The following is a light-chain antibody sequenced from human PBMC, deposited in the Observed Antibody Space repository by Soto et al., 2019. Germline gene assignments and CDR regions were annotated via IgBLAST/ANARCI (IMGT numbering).Light chain of an antibody. CDR1: SSDVGGYDY. Sequence: QSVLTQPPSASGSPGQSVTISRTGTSSDVGGYDYVSWYQQHPGKAPKLMIFEVSKRPSGVPDRFSGSKSGNTASLTVSGLQVEDEADYYCSSYAGNTRGVFGTGTKVTVL. CDR2: EVS. V-gene: IGLV2-8*01. J-gene: IGLJ1*01. CDR3: SSYAGNTRGV.